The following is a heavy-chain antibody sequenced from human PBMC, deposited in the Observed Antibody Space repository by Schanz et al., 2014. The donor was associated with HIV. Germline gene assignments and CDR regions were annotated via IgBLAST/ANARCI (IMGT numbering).Heavy chain of an antibody. CDR1: GFAFNTYA. CDR2: ISGSGIST. D-gene: IGHD3-10*01. V-gene: IGHV3-23*04. Sequence: VQLVESGGGVVKPGGSLRLSCAASGFAFNTYAMTWVRQAPGKGLEWVSTISGSGISTYYADSVKGRFTISRDNSKNTLYLQMNSLRAEDTAVYYCAKGQRGVVRGDIDYWGQGTLVTVSS. CDR3: AKGQRGVVRGDIDY. J-gene: IGHJ4*02.